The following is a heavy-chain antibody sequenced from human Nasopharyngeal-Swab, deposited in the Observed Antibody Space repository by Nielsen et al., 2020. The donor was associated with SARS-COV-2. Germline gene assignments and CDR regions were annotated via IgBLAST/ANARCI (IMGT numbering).Heavy chain of an antibody. CDR2: IIGDGTT. CDR3: TGENWGVAY. V-gene: IGHV3-74*01. J-gene: IGHJ4*02. D-gene: IGHD3-16*01. Sequence: GESLKISCAVSGFIVSSTYMNWVRQAPGKGLVWVSRIIGDGTTFYADSVKGRFTISRDSAKNTLFLQMNSLRDDDTAVYYCTGENWGVAYWGQGTLVTVSS. CDR1: GFIVSSTY.